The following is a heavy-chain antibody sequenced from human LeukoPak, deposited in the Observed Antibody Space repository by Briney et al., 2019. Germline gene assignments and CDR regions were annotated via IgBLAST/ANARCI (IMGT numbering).Heavy chain of an antibody. CDR1: GGSISSSSYY. CDR2: NYYSGST. D-gene: IGHD3-10*01. J-gene: IGHJ5*02. Sequence: PSETLSLTCTVSGGSISSSSYYWGWIRQPPGKGLEWIGSNYYSGSTYYNPSLKSRVTISVDTSKNQFSLKLSSVAAADTAVYYCARLNRDVLLWFGAWGFDPWGQGTLVTVSS. V-gene: IGHV4-39*01. CDR3: ARLNRDVLLWFGAWGFDP.